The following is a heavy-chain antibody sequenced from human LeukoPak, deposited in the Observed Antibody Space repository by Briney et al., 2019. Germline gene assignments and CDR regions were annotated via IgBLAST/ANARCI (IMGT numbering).Heavy chain of an antibody. CDR1: GGSFSGYY. CDR2: IYYSGST. Sequence: SETLSLTCAVYGGSFSGYYWSWIRQPPGKGLEWIGYIYYSGSTNYNPSLKSRVTISVDTSKNQFSLKLSSVTAADTAVYYCARMVNDDFWSGYSTLYGMDVWGQGTTVTVSS. CDR3: ARMVNDDFWSGYSTLYGMDV. V-gene: IGHV4-59*01. J-gene: IGHJ6*02. D-gene: IGHD3-3*01.